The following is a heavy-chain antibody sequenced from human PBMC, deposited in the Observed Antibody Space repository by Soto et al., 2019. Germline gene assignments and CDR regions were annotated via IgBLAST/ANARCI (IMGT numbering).Heavy chain of an antibody. D-gene: IGHD2-21*01. CDR2: VWFDGSNE. CDR1: GFIFSSYG. CDR3: AKMVVVSVAEAGFDL. V-gene: IGHV3-33*06. J-gene: IGHJ4*02. Sequence: QVQLVESGGGVVQPGRSLRLSCVASGFIFSSYGMHWVRQAPGKGLEWVAVVWFDGSNEFYADSVKGRFTISRDNSKKTLFLQMNSLRADDTAVYYCAKMVVVSVAEAGFDLWGQGNLVTVYS.